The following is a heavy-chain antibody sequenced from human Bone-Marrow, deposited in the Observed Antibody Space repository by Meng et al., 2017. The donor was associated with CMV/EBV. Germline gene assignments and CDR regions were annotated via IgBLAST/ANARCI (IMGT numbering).Heavy chain of an antibody. J-gene: IGHJ4*02. CDR2: ISGSGGST. CDR3: ATYYDNSGPIHY. D-gene: IGHD3-22*01. CDR1: GFTFSSYA. V-gene: IGHV3-23*01. Sequence: GESLKISCAASGFTFSSYAMSWVRQAPGKGLEWVSAISGSGGSTYYADSVKGRFTISRDNSKNTLYLQMNSLRAEDTAVYYCATYYDNSGPIHYWGQGTLVTVSS.